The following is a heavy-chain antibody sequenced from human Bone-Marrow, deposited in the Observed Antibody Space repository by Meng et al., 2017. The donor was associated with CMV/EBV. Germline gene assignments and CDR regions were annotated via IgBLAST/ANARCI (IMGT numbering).Heavy chain of an antibody. Sequence: GESLKISCAASGFTFSSYSMNWVRQAPGKGLEWVGRIKSKTDGGTTDYAAPVKGRFTISRDDSKNTLYLQMNSLKTEDTAVYYCTTGVGELWESLDAFDIWGQGTMVTVSS. D-gene: IGHD3-10*01. CDR2: IKSKTDGGTT. CDR3: TTGVGELWESLDAFDI. V-gene: IGHV3-15*01. J-gene: IGHJ3*02. CDR1: GFTFSSYS.